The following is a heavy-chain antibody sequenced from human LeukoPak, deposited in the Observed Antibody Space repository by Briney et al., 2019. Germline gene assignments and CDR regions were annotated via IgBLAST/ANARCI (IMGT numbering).Heavy chain of an antibody. D-gene: IGHD3-3*01. J-gene: IGHJ3*02. CDR2: IRYDGSNK. CDR3: ARAGGTYYDSWSGYYARGGDDASDI. CDR1: GFTFSSYG. V-gene: IGHV3-30*02. Sequence: VGSLRLSCAASGFTFSSYGMHWVRQAPGKGLERVAFIRYDGSNKYYADSVKGRFTISRDNSKNTLYLQMNSLRAEDTAVYYCARAGGTYYDSWSGYYARGGDDASDIWGQGTMVTVSS.